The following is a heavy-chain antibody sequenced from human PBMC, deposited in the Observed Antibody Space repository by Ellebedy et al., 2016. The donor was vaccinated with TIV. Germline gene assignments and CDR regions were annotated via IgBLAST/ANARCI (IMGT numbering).Heavy chain of an antibody. CDR2: ISAYNGDT. J-gene: IGHJ4*02. CDR3: VRDMVQGMVAKYLWFDY. V-gene: IGHV1-18*01. Sequence: ASVKVSCKASGFTFTSFGISWVRQAPGHGLEWMGWISAYNGDTKYAQKLQGRVTLTTDTSTATAYMELRSLRSDDTAVYYCVRDMVQGMVAKYLWFDYWGQGTQVTVSS. CDR1: GFTFTSFG. D-gene: IGHD3-10*01.